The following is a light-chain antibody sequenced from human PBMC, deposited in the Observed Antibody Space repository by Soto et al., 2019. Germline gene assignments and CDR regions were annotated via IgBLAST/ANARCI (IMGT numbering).Light chain of an antibody. J-gene: IGKJ1*01. CDR2: WAS. V-gene: IGKV4-1*01. CDR3: QEYLAIPRT. CDR1: QSVIYSANNKNC. Sequence: DIMMTQSPDSLDVSLGERATINCKSSQSVIYSANNKNCLAWYQQKPGQPPKVFLYWASTRGSGVTNRFSGRRSGTYFSLSISNRQAEDGEVYDCQEYLAIPRTFGQGIKVDIK.